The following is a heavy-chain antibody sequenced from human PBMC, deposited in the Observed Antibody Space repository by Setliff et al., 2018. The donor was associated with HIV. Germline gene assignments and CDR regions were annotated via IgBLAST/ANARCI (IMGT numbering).Heavy chain of an antibody. CDR2: IYYSGST. CDR3: ARAAERRYYNFWSGYYTDFDY. J-gene: IGHJ4*02. Sequence: SETLSLTCTVSGGSISSGGYYWSWIRQHPGKGLEWIGYIYYSGSTYYNPSLKSRVTISVDTSKNQFSLKLNSVTAADTAVYYCARAAERRYYNFWSGYYTDFDYWGQGTLVTVSS. CDR1: GGSISSGGYY. D-gene: IGHD3-3*01. V-gene: IGHV4-31*03.